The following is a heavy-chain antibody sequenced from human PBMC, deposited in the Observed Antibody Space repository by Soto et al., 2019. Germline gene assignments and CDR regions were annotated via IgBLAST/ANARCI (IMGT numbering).Heavy chain of an antibody. Sequence: SETLSLTCTVSGGSISSRRYYWGWIRQPPGKGLEWIGTIYYSGSTDYNPSLESRLTISEDTSKNQFSLNLNSVTAADTAVYYCARIVSHYVSGSYYMDVWGKGTTVTVS. D-gene: IGHD3-10*01. CDR2: IYYSGST. V-gene: IGHV4-39*01. CDR1: GGSISSRRYY. CDR3: ARIVSHYVSGSYYMDV. J-gene: IGHJ6*03.